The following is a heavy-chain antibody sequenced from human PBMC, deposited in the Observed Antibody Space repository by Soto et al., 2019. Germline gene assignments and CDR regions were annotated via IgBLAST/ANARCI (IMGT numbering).Heavy chain of an antibody. Sequence: QVQLVQSGAEVKKPGASVKVSCKASGYTFTSYAMHWVRQAPGQRLEWMGWINAGNGNTKYSQKFQGRVTITRDTSASTAYMEVGSLRSEDTAVYYCARGGGTMIVVVILDYWGQGTLVTVSS. J-gene: IGHJ4*02. CDR1: GYTFTSYA. CDR2: INAGNGNT. CDR3: ARGGGTMIVVVILDY. V-gene: IGHV1-3*01. D-gene: IGHD3-22*01.